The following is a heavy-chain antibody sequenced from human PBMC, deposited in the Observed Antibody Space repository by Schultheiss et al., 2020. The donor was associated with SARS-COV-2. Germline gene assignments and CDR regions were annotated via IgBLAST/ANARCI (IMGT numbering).Heavy chain of an antibody. D-gene: IGHD6-13*01. CDR1: GGSISSYY. J-gene: IGHJ4*02. V-gene: IGHV4-59*08. Sequence: SETLSLTCTVSGGSISSYYWSWIRQPPGKGLEWIGYISDSGSTNYNPSLKSRVTISVDTSKNQFSLKLSSVTAADTAVYYCASYGGSSWYIGYWGQGTLVTVSS. CDR2: ISDSGST. CDR3: ASYGGSSWYIGY.